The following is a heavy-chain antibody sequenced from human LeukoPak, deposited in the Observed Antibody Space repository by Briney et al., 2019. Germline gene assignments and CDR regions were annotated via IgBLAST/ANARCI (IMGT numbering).Heavy chain of an antibody. CDR1: GFTFSSYS. D-gene: IGHD3-10*02. CDR2: ISNSSSYI. V-gene: IGHV3-21*01. CDR3: ARGFVSAPSPAGMFPFDY. Sequence: GGSLRLSCAASGFTFSSYSMNWVRQAPGKGLEWVSSISNSSSYIYYADSLKGRFTISRDNAKNSLYLQMNSLRAEDTAVYYCARGFVSAPSPAGMFPFDYWGQGTLVTVSS. J-gene: IGHJ4*02.